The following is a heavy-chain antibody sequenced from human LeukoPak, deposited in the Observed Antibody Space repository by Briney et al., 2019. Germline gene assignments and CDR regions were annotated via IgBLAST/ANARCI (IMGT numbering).Heavy chain of an antibody. Sequence: PGGSLRLSCAASGFTFSNAWMSWVRQAPGKGLEWVGRIKSKTDGGTTDYAAPVKGRFTISRDDSKNTLYLQMNSLKTGDTAVYYCTTDTGELRYFYGMDVWGQGTTVTVSS. D-gene: IGHD3-9*01. J-gene: IGHJ6*02. CDR2: IKSKTDGGTT. CDR1: GFTFSNAW. V-gene: IGHV3-15*01. CDR3: TTDTGELRYFYGMDV.